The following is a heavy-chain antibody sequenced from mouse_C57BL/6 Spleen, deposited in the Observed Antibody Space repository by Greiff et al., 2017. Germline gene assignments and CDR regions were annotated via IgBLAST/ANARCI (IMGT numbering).Heavy chain of an antibody. V-gene: IGHV1-62-3*01. CDR2: IDPNSGGT. Sequence: VKLQQPGAELVKPGASVKLSCKASGYTFTSYWMHWVKQRPGRGLEWIGRIDPNSGGTKYNQKFKGKATLTVDQSSSTAYMQLNSLTSEDSAVYYCARSTGRDLFDYWGQGTTLTVSS. J-gene: IGHJ2*01. D-gene: IGHD4-1*02. CDR1: GYTFTSYW. CDR3: ARSTGRDLFDY.